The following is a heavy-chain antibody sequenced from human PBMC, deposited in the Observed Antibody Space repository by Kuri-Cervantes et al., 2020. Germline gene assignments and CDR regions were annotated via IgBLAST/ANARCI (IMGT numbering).Heavy chain of an antibody. Sequence: GGSLRLSCAASGFTFSSYGMHWVRQAPGKGLEWVAVIWYDGSNKYYADSVKGRFTISRDNAKNSLYLQMNSLRAEDTAVYYCARGRLPAKKAYYYYYYMDVWGKGTTVTVSS. J-gene: IGHJ6*03. CDR1: GFTFSSYG. V-gene: IGHV3-33*01. D-gene: IGHD5-18*01. CDR3: ARGRLPAKKAYYYYYYMDV. CDR2: IWYDGSNK.